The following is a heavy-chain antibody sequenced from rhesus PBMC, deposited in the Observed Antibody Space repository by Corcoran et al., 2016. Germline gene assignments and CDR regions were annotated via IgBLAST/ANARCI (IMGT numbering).Heavy chain of an antibody. Sequence: QVQLQESGPGVVKPSETLSLTCAVSGGSISASYRWRWIGQPPGKGLEWIGYNNGSRTITNYNPAIRSRVTIAKDTSKNQFSVKLSSVTAADTAVYYCARGGSNHNFDYWGQGVLVTVSS. CDR3: ARGGSNHNFDY. J-gene: IGHJ4*01. CDR2: NNGSRTIT. D-gene: IGHD4-29*01. V-gene: IGHV4S10*01. CDR1: GGSISASYR.